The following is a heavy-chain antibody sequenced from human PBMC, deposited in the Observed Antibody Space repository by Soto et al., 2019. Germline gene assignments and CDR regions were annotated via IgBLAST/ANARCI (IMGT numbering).Heavy chain of an antibody. D-gene: IGHD3-22*01. V-gene: IGHV4-59*01. CDR1: GGSISSYY. J-gene: IGHJ6*03. CDR3: ARVGKYNYDSSGPMAV. Sequence: KTSETLSLTCTVSGGSISSYYWSWIRQPPGKGLEWIGYIYYSGSTNYNPSLKSRVTISVDTSKNQFSLKLSSVTAADTAVYYCARVGKYNYDSSGPMAVGGKGTTVPVSS. CDR2: IYYSGST.